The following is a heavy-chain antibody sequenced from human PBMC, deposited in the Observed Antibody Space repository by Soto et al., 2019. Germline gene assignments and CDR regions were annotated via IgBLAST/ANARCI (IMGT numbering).Heavy chain of an antibody. J-gene: IGHJ4*02. CDR2: ISNDGITT. D-gene: IGHD6-6*01. CDR1: GFSFSNYA. V-gene: IGHV3-30-3*01. CDR3: ARSYSSSSGEPADY. Sequence: GGSLRLSCAASGFSFSNYALHWVRQAPGKGLEWLAVISNDGITTFYANSVKGRFTISRDNSENTLYLQIYSLRADDTAVYHCARSYSSSSGEPADYWGQGTLVTVSS.